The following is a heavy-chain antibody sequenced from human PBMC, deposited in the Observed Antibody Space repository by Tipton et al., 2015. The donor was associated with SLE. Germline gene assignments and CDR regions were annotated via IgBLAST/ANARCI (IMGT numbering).Heavy chain of an antibody. J-gene: IGHJ4*02. CDR1: GGSFTDYF. Sequence: TLSLTCAVYGGSFTDYFWTWIRQPPGKGLEWVGEVSHSMGTNYNPSLKSRVTMSLDTSENQFSLELKFVTAADTAVYYCARTNYDSSGFYVFDNWGQGTLVTVSS. CDR3: ARTNYDSSGFYVFDN. CDR2: VSHSMGT. D-gene: IGHD3-22*01. V-gene: IGHV4-34*01.